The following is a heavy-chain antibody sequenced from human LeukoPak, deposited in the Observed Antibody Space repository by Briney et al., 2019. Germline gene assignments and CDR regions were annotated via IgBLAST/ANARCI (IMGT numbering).Heavy chain of an antibody. Sequence: GGSLRLSCAASGFTFSSYSMNWVRQAPGRGLEWVSSISSSSSYIYYADSVKGRFTISRDNAKNSLYLQMNSLRAEDTAVYFCVKVDTEPYYYYYMDVWGKGTTVTVSS. CDR3: VKVDTEPYYYYYMDV. D-gene: IGHD5-18*01. J-gene: IGHJ6*03. V-gene: IGHV3-21*01. CDR2: ISSSSSYI. CDR1: GFTFSSYS.